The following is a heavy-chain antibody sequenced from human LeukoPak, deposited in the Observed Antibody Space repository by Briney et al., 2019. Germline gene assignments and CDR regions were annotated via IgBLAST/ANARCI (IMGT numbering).Heavy chain of an antibody. V-gene: IGHV3-23*01. CDR2: VNGNGFST. CDR3: AKDGYSSYWYIDS. J-gene: IGHJ4*02. D-gene: IGHD2-2*03. Sequence: VGSLPVPRAAFGFAFNYYAMSWVRQAPGKGLEWVSAVNGNGFSTYYADSVKGRFTISRDNSKNTPYLQMNSLRAEDTAIYYCAKDGYSSYWYIDSWGEGSLATVSS. CDR1: GFAFNYYA.